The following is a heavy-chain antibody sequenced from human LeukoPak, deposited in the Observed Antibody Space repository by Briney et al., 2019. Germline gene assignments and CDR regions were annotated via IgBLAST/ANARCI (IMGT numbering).Heavy chain of an antibody. D-gene: IGHD6-13*01. J-gene: IGHJ4*02. V-gene: IGHV3-15*07. CDR2: IKSKTDGGTT. CDR1: GFTFSNAW. CDR3: TTLVHSSSWYSADY. Sequence: GGPLRLSCAASGFTFSNAWMNWVRQAPGKGLEWVGRIKSKTDGGTTDYAAPVKGRFTISRDDSKNTLYLQMNSLKTEDTAVYYCTTLVHSSSWYSADYWGQGTLVTVSS.